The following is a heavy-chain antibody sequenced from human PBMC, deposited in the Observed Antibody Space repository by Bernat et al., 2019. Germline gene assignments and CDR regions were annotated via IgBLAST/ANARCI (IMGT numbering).Heavy chain of an antibody. V-gene: IGHV1-18*01. J-gene: IGHJ5*02. CDR2: ISAYNGNT. D-gene: IGHD2-15*01. Sequence: QVQLVQSGAEVKKPGASVKVSCKASCYTFTSYGISWVRQAPGQGLEWMGWISAYNGNTNYAQKLQGRVTMTTDTSTSTAYMELRSLRSDDTAVYYCARAYCSGGSCYQRRDWFDPWGQGTLVTVSS. CDR3: ARAYCSGGSCYQRRDWFDP. CDR1: CYTFTSYG.